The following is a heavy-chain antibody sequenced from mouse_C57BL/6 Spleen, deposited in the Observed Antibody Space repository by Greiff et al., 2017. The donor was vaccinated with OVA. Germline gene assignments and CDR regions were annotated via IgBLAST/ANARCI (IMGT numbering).Heavy chain of an antibody. CDR1: GYTFTEYT. V-gene: IGHV1-62-2*01. D-gene: IGHD2-3*01. J-gene: IGHJ3*01. Sequence: VQLQESGAELVKPGASVKLSCKASGYTFTEYTIHWVKQRSGQGLEWIGWFYPGSGSIKYNEKFKDKATLTADKSSSTVYMELSRLTSEDAAVYFCARHEDGSYDGYYGGFAYWGQGTLVTVSA. CDR2: FYPGSGSI. CDR3: ARHEDGSYDGYYGGFAY.